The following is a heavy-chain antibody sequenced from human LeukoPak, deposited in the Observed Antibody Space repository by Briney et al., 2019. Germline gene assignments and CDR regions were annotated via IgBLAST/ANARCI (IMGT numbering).Heavy chain of an antibody. J-gene: IGHJ4*02. V-gene: IGHV4-39*01. CDR2: IYYSGST. CDR3: ARHGIAVAGSFDY. D-gene: IGHD6-19*01. Sequence: PETLSLTCTVSGGSISSSSYYWGWIRQPPGKGLEWIGSIYYSGSTYYNPSLKSRVTISVDTSKNQFSPKLSSVTAADTAVYYCARHGIAVAGSFDYWGQGTLVTVSS. CDR1: GGSISSSSYY.